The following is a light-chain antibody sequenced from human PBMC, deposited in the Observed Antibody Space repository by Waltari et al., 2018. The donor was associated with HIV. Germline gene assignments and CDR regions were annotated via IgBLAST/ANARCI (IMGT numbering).Light chain of an antibody. V-gene: IGLV1-40*01. Sequence: QSVLTQPPSVSGAPGQRVTISCTGSSSNIGAGYFVHWYQYLPGAAPKLLIYSDINRPSGVPDRFSGSKSGASASLAITGLQADVEAHYYCQSYDNSLRGSVFGGGTKLTVL. CDR3: QSYDNSLRGSV. J-gene: IGLJ3*02. CDR2: SDI. CDR1: SSNIGAGYF.